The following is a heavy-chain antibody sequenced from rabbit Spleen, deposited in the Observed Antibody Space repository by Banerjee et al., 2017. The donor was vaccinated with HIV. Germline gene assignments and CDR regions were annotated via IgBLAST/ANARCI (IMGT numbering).Heavy chain of an antibody. D-gene: IGHD6-1*01. Sequence: EQLEESGGGLVKPEGSLTLTCKASGVSLNDKDVMCWVRQAPGKGLEWIACIDTGSSGFTYFATWAKGRFTCSKTSSTTVTLQMTGLTVADTATYFCARTTYGYDDYADLYYAAMDLWGQGTLVTVS. CDR1: GVSLNDKDV. CDR3: ARTTYGYDDYADLYYAAMDL. V-gene: IGHV1S45*01. J-gene: IGHJ6*01. CDR2: IDTGSSGFT.